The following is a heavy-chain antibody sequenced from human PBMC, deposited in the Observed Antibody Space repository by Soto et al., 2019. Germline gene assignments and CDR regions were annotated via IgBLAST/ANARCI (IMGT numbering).Heavy chain of an antibody. Sequence: PGGSLRLSCAAYGFTFSSYFMSWVRLAPGKGRECVSAISGSGGSTYYADSVKGRFTISLDNSQNALYLKMNSLRPEDMAVYYCEKXRSSTWYSVXYWRQWSLVTVSS. CDR1: GFTFSSYF. J-gene: IGHJ4*02. CDR2: ISGSGGST. CDR3: EKXRSSTWYSVXY. D-gene: IGHD6-13*01. V-gene: IGHV3-23*01.